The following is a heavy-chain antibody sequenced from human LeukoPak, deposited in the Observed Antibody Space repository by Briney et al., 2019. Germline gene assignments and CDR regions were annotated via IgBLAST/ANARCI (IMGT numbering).Heavy chain of an antibody. CDR3: ARPEADWGPFDY. J-gene: IGHJ4*02. Sequence: GGSLRLSCAASGFTFSSYAMSWVRQAPGKGLEWVSVISGSGGSTYYADSVKGRFTISRDNSKNTLYLQMNSLRAEDTAVYYCARPEADWGPFDYWGQGTLVTASS. CDR1: GFTFSSYA. V-gene: IGHV3-23*01. CDR2: ISGSGGST. D-gene: IGHD7-27*01.